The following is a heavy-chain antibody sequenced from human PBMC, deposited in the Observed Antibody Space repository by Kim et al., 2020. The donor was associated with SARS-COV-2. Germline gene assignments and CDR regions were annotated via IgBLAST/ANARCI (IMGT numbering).Heavy chain of an antibody. D-gene: IGHD6-13*01. Sequence: SETLSLTCTVSGGSISSSSYYWGWIRQPPGKGLEWIGSIYYSGSTYYNPSLKSRVTISVDTSKNQFSLKLSSVTAADTAVYYCARSVRGATWGIIAAQYYFDYWGQGTLVTVSS. CDR1: GGSISSSSYY. CDR3: ARSVRGATWGIIAAQYYFDY. CDR2: IYYSGST. J-gene: IGHJ4*02. V-gene: IGHV4-39*01.